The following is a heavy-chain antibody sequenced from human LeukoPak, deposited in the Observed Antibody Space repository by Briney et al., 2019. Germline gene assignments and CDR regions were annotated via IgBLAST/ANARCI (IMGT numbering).Heavy chain of an antibody. CDR3: ARGLSSSSWYY. CDR2: INHSGST. CDR1: GGSISSSNW. Sequence: SETLSLTCAVSGGSISSSNWWSWVRQPPGKGLEWIGEINHSGSTNYNPSLKSRVTISVDTSKNQFSLKLSSVTAADTAVYYCARGLSSSSWYYWGQGTLVTVSS. D-gene: IGHD6-13*01. J-gene: IGHJ4*02. V-gene: IGHV4-4*02.